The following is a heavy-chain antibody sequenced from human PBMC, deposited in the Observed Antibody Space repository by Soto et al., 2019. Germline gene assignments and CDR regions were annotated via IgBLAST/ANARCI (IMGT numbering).Heavy chain of an antibody. D-gene: IGHD3-3*01. Sequence: GGSLRLSCAASGFTFSSYAMSWVRQAPGKGLEWVSAISGSGGSTYYADSVKGRFTISRDNSKNTLYLQMNSLRAEDTAVYYCAKPNYDFWSGYYLPWGQGTLVTVSS. CDR1: GFTFSSYA. V-gene: IGHV3-23*01. J-gene: IGHJ5*02. CDR3: AKPNYDFWSGYYLP. CDR2: ISGSGGST.